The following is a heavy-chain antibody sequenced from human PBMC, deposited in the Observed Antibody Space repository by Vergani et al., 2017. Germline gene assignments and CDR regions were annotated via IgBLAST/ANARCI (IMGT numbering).Heavy chain of an antibody. V-gene: IGHV4-59*01. J-gene: IGHJ5*02. Sequence: QVQLQESGPGLVKPSETLSLTCTVSGGSISSYYWSWIRQPPGKGLELIGYIYYSGSTNYNPSLKSRVTISVDTSKNQFSLKLSSVTAADTAVYYCARLLRGGYCSSTSCYKGTGWFDPWGQGTLVTVSS. CDR2: IYYSGST. CDR3: ARLLRGGYCSSTSCYKGTGWFDP. CDR1: GGSISSYY. D-gene: IGHD2-2*02.